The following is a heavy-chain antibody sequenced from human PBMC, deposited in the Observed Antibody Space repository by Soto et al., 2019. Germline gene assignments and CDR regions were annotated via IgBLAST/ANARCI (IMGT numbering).Heavy chain of an antibody. D-gene: IGHD5-12*01. Sequence: QVQLVESGGGVVQPGRSLRLSCAASGFTFSSYAMHWVRQAPGKGLEWVAVISFDGSNKYYADSVKDRFTVSRDNSKNTLYVQMNSLRAEDTAMYYCGRDRRFGNGYNLGFDYWGQGTLVTVSS. V-gene: IGHV3-30-3*01. CDR1: GFTFSSYA. CDR3: GRDRRFGNGYNLGFDY. J-gene: IGHJ4*02. CDR2: ISFDGSNK.